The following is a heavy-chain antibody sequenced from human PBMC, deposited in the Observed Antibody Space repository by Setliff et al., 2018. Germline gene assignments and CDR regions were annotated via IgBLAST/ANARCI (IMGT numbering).Heavy chain of an antibody. CDR1: GGSISSGDYY. CDR2: IYSSGST. CDR3: ARESRYYYDNLGTLDY. D-gene: IGHD3-22*01. V-gene: IGHV4-30-4*08. Sequence: PSETLSLTCTVSGGSISSGDYYWSWIRQPPGEGLEWIGYIYSSGSTYYNPSLKSRVSISVDTSKNQFSLKLSSVTAADTAVYYCARESRYYYDNLGTLDYWGQGTLVTVSS. J-gene: IGHJ4*02.